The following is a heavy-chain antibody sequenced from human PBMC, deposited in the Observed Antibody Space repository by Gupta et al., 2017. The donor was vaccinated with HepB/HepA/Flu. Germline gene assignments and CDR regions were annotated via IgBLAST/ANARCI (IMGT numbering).Heavy chain of an antibody. CDR1: GFTFSSYA. D-gene: IGHD2-21*02. Sequence: VQLVESGGGVVQPGRSLRLSCAASGFTFSSYAIHWVRQAPGKGLECVSVISYNGSNKYYADSVKGLFTISRDNSKNPLYLQMNSLRAEDTAVYYCARAPVVVTDRGWYFDLWGRGTLVTVSS. V-gene: IGHV3-30-3*01. J-gene: IGHJ2*01. CDR2: ISYNGSNK. CDR3: ARAPVVVTDRGWYFDL.